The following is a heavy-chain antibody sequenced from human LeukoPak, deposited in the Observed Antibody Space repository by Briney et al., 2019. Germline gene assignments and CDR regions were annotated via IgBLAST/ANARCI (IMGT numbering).Heavy chain of an antibody. CDR2: INPNSGGT. V-gene: IGHV1-2*02. CDR1: GYTFSDYY. CDR3: ARSGGPYDFWSGYLY. Sequence: ASVKASCKASGYTFSDYYMHWVRQAPGQGLEWMGWINPNSGGTNYAQKFQGRVTMTRDTSISTAYMELSRLRSADTAVYYCARSGGPYDFWSGYLYWGQGTLVTVSS. D-gene: IGHD3-3*01. J-gene: IGHJ4*02.